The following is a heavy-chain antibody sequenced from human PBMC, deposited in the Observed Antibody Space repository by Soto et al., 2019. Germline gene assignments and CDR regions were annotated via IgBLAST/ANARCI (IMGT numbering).Heavy chain of an antibody. CDR1: GFTFSSYQ. CDR3: ARQLPPSYGMDV. J-gene: IGHJ6*02. D-gene: IGHD2-2*01. V-gene: IGHV3-48*03. Sequence: GGSLRLSCAAWGFTFSSYQMNWVRHGPGKGLEWVSYISSSGSTIYYSDYVNGRFTISRDKAKKSLYLQMTSLRAQDTAVYYWARQLPPSYGMDVGGQGTTVTVSS. CDR2: ISSSGSTI.